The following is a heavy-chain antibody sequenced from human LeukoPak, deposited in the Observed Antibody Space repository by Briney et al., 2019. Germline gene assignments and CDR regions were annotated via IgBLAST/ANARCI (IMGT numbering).Heavy chain of an antibody. CDR1: GYTFTSYA. J-gene: IGHJ4*02. Sequence: PSASVKVSCKASGYTFTSYAMNWVRQAPGQGLEWMGWINTNTGHPTYAQGFTGRFVFSLDTSVTTAYLQISSLKAEDTAVYYCESLEDTSGYYHDYWGQGTLVTVSS. V-gene: IGHV7-4-1*02. D-gene: IGHD3-22*01. CDR2: INTNTGHP. CDR3: ESLEDTSGYYHDY.